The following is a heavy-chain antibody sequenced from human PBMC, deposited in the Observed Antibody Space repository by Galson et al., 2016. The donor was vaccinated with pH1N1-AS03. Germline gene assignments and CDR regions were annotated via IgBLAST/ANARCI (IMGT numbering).Heavy chain of an antibody. CDR2: INTDSGVT. D-gene: IGHD2-2*01. CDR1: GYIFTGFY. Sequence: SVKVSCKASGYIFTGFYVHWVRQAPGQGLEWMGWINTDSGVTNYAQKFEAWVTMTRDTSVSTAYMELYGLKSDDTAVYYCARDPRGPCTSAPCPTTYYFSMDVWGQGTTVIVSS. V-gene: IGHV1-2*04. J-gene: IGHJ6*02. CDR3: ARDPRGPCTSAPCPTTYYFSMDV.